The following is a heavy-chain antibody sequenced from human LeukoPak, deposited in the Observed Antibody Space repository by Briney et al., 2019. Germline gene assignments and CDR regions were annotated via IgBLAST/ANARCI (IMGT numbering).Heavy chain of an antibody. D-gene: IGHD3-16*01. CDR2: IHYTGST. J-gene: IGHJ5*02. CDR3: ARLHALGAEEFDP. V-gene: IGHV4-59*11. Sequence: SETLSLTCTVSGGSITGHYWSWIRQPPVKGLEWIGYIHYTGSTNYNPSLNSRITMSVDTPNNQFSLRLTSVTATDTAVYYCARLHALGAEEFDPWGQGALVTVSS. CDR1: GGSITGHY.